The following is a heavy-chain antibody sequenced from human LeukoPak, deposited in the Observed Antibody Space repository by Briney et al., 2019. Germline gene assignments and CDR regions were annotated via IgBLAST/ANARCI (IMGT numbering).Heavy chain of an antibody. V-gene: IGHV1-8*03. J-gene: IGHJ4*02. CDR2: MNPNSGNT. CDR3: ARGVYSILYISISGYSEGYFDY. Sequence: ASVKVSCKASGYTFTSYDINWVRQATGQGLEWMGWMNPNSGNTGYAQKFQGRVTITRNTSISTAYMELSSLRSEDTAVYYCARGVYSILYISISGYSEGYFDYWGQGTLVTVSS. CDR1: GYTFTSYD. D-gene: IGHD2-15*01.